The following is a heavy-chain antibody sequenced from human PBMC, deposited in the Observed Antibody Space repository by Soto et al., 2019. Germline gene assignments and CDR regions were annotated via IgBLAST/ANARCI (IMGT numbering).Heavy chain of an antibody. D-gene: IGHD2-21*02. J-gene: IGHJ4*02. CDR3: ARGGDPDY. CDR1: GFTFDYYW. V-gene: IGHV3-74*01. Sequence: EVQLVESGGGLVQPGGSLRLSCVASGFTFDYYWMHWVRQAPGEGLMWVAWLQTDGSHPDYPDSVKGRFTISRDNAKNTLYLQMNNLRAEDTAVYYCARGGDPDYWGQGTLVTVSS. CDR2: LQTDGSHP.